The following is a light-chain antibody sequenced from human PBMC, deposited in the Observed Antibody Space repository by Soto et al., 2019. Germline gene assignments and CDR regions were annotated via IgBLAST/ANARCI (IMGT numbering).Light chain of an antibody. CDR2: LNSDGSH. V-gene: IGLV4-69*01. CDR1: SGHSSYA. CDR3: QTWGTGIHV. Sequence: QPVLTQSPSASASLGASVKLTCTLSSGHSSYAIAWHQQQPEKGPRYLMKLNSDGSHSKGDGIPDRFSGSSSGAERYLTISSFQSEDEADYYCQTWGTGIHVFGTGTKLTVL. J-gene: IGLJ1*01.